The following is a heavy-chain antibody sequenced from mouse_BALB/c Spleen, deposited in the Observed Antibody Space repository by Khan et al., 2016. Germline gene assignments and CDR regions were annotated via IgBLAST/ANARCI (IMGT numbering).Heavy chain of an antibody. CDR2: ISYSGST. Sequence: EVQLVESGPGLVKPSQSLSLTCTVTGYSITSDYAWNWIRQFPGNKLEWMGYISYSGSTSYNPSLKSRISITRDTSKNQFFLPLNSVTTEDTAKYYCARGYDYDYYFDYWGQGTTLTVSS. J-gene: IGHJ2*01. CDR3: ARGYDYDYYFDY. D-gene: IGHD2-4*01. CDR1: GYSITSDYA. V-gene: IGHV3-2*02.